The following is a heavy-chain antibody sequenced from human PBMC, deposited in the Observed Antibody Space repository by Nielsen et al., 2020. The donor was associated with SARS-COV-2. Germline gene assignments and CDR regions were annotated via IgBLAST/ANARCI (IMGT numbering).Heavy chain of an antibody. CDR3: ARGHCSRTNCYMPGDY. CDR1: GYTLTELS. Sequence: ASVKVSCKVSGYTLTELSMHWVRQAPGKGLEWMGGFDPEDGETIYAQKFQGRVTMTEDTSTDTAYMDLTSLRSEDTAVYYCARGHCSRTNCYMPGDYWGQGTLVTVSS. J-gene: IGHJ4*02. V-gene: IGHV1-24*01. D-gene: IGHD2-2*02. CDR2: FDPEDGET.